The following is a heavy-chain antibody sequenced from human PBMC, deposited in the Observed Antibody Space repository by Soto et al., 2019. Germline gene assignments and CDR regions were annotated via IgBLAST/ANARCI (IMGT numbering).Heavy chain of an antibody. CDR2: IDWDDDK. Sequence: SGPTLVNPTQTLTLTCTFSGFSLSTSGMRVSWIRQPPGKALEWLARIDWDDDKFYSTSLKTRLTISKDTSKNQVVLTMTNTDPVDTATYYCARLWLHDAFDIWGQGTMVTVSS. J-gene: IGHJ3*02. D-gene: IGHD6-19*01. CDR1: GFSLSTSGMR. CDR3: ARLWLHDAFDI. V-gene: IGHV2-70*04.